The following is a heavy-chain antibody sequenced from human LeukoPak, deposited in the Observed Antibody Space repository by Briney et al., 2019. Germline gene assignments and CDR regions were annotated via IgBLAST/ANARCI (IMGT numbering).Heavy chain of an antibody. CDR1: GGSISSYY. CDR3: ARDRGSSFDY. J-gene: IGHJ4*02. CDR2: IYYSGST. V-gene: IGHV4-59*01. D-gene: IGHD6-13*01. Sequence: PSETLSLTCTVSGGSISSYYWSWIRQPPGKGLEWIGSIYYSGSTNYNPSLKSRVTISVDTSKNQFSLKLSSVTAADTAVYYCARDRGSSFDYWGQGTLVTVSS.